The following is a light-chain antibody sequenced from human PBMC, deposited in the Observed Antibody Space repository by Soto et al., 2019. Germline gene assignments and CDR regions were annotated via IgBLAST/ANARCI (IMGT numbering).Light chain of an antibody. J-gene: IGLJ3*02. V-gene: IGLV1-47*01. Sequence: QSVLTQPPSASGTPGQKVTISCSGSSSNIGSDFVYWFQQFPGTAPMLLIYRNNQRPSGVSDRFSGSKSGTSGSLTISGLRSEDEADYYCVSWDGSLSGWVFGEGTKVTVL. CDR2: RNN. CDR1: SSNIGSDF. CDR3: VSWDGSLSGWV.